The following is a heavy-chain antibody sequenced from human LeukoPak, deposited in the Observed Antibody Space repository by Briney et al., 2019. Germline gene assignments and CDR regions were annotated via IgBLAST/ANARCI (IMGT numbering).Heavy chain of an antibody. CDR2: ISYDGSNK. D-gene: IGHD6-19*01. V-gene: IGHV3-30*04. Sequence: PGGSLRLSCAASGFTFSSYAMHWVRQAPGKGLEWVAVISYDGSNKYYADSVKGRFTISRDNSKNTLYLQMNSLRAEDTAVYYCAKVNEVIAVAGTLYWGQGTLVTVSS. J-gene: IGHJ4*02. CDR3: AKVNEVIAVAGTLY. CDR1: GFTFSSYA.